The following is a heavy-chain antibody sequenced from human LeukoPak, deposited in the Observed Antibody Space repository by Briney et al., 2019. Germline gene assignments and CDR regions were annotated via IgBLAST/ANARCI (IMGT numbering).Heavy chain of an antibody. CDR2: FDPEDGET. CDR1: GGTFSSYA. Sequence: GASVKVSCKASGGTFSSYAISWVRQAPGQGLEWMGGFDPEDGETIYAQKFQGRVTMTEDTSTDTAYMELSSLRSEDTAVYYCATSPGIFGVVIIYFDYWGQGTLVTVSS. J-gene: IGHJ4*02. D-gene: IGHD3-3*01. CDR3: ATSPGIFGVVIIYFDY. V-gene: IGHV1-24*01.